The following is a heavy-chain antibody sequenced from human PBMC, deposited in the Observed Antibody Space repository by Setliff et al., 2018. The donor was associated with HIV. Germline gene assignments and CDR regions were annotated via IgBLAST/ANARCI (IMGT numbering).Heavy chain of an antibody. Sequence: PSETLSLTCAVSGGPLNRRNWWSWVRQPPGKGLEWIGEVFHSGSANSNASLRSRVSISVDTSKNQFYRKLSAVTAADTAVYYCARDQPQDYDSLTGYYTGRYFDYWGRGKLVTVSS. CDR3: ARDQPQDYDSLTGYYTGRYFDY. D-gene: IGHD3-9*01. CDR2: VFHSGSA. CDR1: GGPLNRRNW. V-gene: IGHV4-4*02. J-gene: IGHJ4*02.